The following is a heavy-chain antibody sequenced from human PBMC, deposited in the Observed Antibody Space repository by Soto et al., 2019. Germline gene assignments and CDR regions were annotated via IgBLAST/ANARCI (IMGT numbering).Heavy chain of an antibody. CDR2: VFQSGNT. V-gene: IGHV4-59*11. CDR3: ARDGPSGGMDV. Sequence: QVQLQESGPGLVKPSETLSLTCTVSGASISSHYWSWVRQPPGKGLEWIGYVFQSGNTKYSPSLTSRVTMSINTAKNQFSLRLNSLTPADTAIYYCARDGPSGGMDVWGQGTTVTVSS. J-gene: IGHJ6*02. CDR1: GASISSHY. D-gene: IGHD3-10*01.